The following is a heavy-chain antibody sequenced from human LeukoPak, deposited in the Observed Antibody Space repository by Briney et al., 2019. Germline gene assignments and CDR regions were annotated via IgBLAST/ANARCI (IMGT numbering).Heavy chain of an antibody. CDR2: IYYSGST. CDR3: ARSSGAIDY. V-gene: IGHV4-59*01. Sequence: SETLSLTCTVSGGAISSYYWSWIRQPPGKGLEWIGYIYYSGSTNYNPSLKSRVTISVDTSKNQFSLKLSSVTAADTAVYYCARSSGAIDYWGQGTLVTVSS. CDR1: GGAISSYY. J-gene: IGHJ4*02.